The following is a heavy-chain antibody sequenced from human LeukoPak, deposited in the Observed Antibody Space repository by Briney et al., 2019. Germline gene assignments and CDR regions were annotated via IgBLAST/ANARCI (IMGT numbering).Heavy chain of an antibody. V-gene: IGHV3-33*01. D-gene: IGHD3-9*01. Sequence: PGGSLRLSCGASGFTFSSYGMHWVRQAPGKGLEWVAVIWYDGSNKYYADSVKGRFTISRDNSKNTLYLQMNSLRAEDTAVYYCARDGRLGLGYYDILTGVYYYYGMDVWGQGTTVTVSS. J-gene: IGHJ6*02. CDR3: ARDGRLGLGYYDILTGVYYYYGMDV. CDR2: IWYDGSNK. CDR1: GFTFSSYG.